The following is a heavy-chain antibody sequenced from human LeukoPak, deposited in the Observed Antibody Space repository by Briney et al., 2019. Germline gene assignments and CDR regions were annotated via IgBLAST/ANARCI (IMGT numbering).Heavy chain of an antibody. CDR2: IYYSGST. J-gene: IGHJ4*02. V-gene: IGHV4-59*11. D-gene: IGHD6-13*01. CDR3: ARGVYMAAAQYAY. CDR1: GFTFNNQW. Sequence: GSLRLSCAASGFTFNNQWMAWIRQPPGKGLEWIGYIYYSGSTNYNPSLKSRVTISVDTSKNQFSLKLSSVTAADTAVYYCARGVYMAAAQYAYWGQGTQVTVSS.